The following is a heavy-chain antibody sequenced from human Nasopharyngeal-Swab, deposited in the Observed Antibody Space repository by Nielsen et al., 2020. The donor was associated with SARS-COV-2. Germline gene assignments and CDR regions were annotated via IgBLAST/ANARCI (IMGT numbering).Heavy chain of an antibody. CDR2: ISYDGSNK. J-gene: IGHJ3*02. Sequence: GGSLRLSCAASGFTFSSYGIHWVRQAPGKGLEWVAVISYDGSNKYYGESVKGRFTISRDNSKNTLYLQMNSLRAEDTAVYYCARSVGSFYGQGAFDIWGQGTMVTVSS. CDR1: GFTFSSYG. V-gene: IGHV3-30*03. CDR3: ARSVGSFYGQGAFDI. D-gene: IGHD1-26*01.